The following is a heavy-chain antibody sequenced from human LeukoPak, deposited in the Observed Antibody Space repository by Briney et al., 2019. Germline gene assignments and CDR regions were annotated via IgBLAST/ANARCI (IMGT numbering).Heavy chain of an antibody. CDR2: IYYSGST. D-gene: IGHD4-11*01. V-gene: IGHV4-59*08. J-gene: IGHJ4*02. CDR3: ARALFDYSPFDY. Sequence: PSETLSLTCTVSGGSISSYYWSWIRQPPGKGLEWIGYIYYSGSTNYNPSLKSRVTISVDTSKNQFSLKLNSVTAADTAVYYCARALFDYSPFDYWGQGTLVTVSS. CDR1: GGSISSYY.